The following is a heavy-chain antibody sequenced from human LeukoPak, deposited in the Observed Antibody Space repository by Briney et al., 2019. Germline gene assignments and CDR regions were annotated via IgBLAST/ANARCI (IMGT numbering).Heavy chain of an antibody. V-gene: IGHV3-23*01. CDR1: GFTFSSHA. D-gene: IGHD4-17*01. J-gene: IGHJ6*03. CDR2: LSGSGGTT. CDR3: AEGGSTSRVTTSRVVFGYYYYLDV. Sequence: PGGSLRLSCAASGFTFSSHAMSWLRQAPGKGLEWVSSLSGSGGTTYHADSVKGRFSISRDNSKNTLYLQLNSIRAEDTAVYYCAEGGSTSRVTTSRVVFGYYYYLDVWGKGPRSPSP.